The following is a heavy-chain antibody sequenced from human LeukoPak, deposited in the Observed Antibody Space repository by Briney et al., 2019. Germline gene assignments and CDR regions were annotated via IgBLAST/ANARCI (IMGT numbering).Heavy chain of an antibody. V-gene: IGHV1-69*01. CDR3: ARDRRWELLSDAFDI. Sequence: GSSVKVSCKASGDAFSRYAISWVRQAPGQGLEWMGGIIPIFGTANYAQKFQGRVTITADESTSTAYMELSSLRSEDTAVYYCARDRRWELLSDAFDIWGQGTMVTVSS. J-gene: IGHJ3*02. D-gene: IGHD1-26*01. CDR1: GDAFSRYA. CDR2: IIPIFGTA.